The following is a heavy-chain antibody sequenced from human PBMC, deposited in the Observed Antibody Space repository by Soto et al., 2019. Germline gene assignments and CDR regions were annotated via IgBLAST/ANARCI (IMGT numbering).Heavy chain of an antibody. CDR2: IIPVLGAA. Sequence: QVHLVQSGAEVKKPGSSVKVSCKASGGTFTNYAITWVRQAPGQGLECMGGIIPVLGAANYAQKFQGRITIPADESTSTVNMELTSLRSEDTALCYCARVQAGAYYQECYGVDVWGQGTTVTVS. CDR1: GGTFTNYA. CDR3: ARVQAGAYYQECYGVDV. V-gene: IGHV1-69*11. D-gene: IGHD3-22*01. J-gene: IGHJ6*02.